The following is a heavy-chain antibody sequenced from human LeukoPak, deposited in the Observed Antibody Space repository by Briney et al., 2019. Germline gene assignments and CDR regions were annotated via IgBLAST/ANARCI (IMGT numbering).Heavy chain of an antibody. CDR2: ISSSSSYI. D-gene: IGHD3-10*02. V-gene: IGHV3-21*01. CDR1: GFTFSSYS. J-gene: IGHJ6*04. CDR3: EELGITMIGGV. Sequence: PGLSLRLSCADSGFTFSSYSMNWVRQAPGNGLEWVSSISSSSSYIYYADSVKGRFTISRDNAKNPLYLQMNSLRAEDTAVYYCEELGITMIGGVWGKGTTVTISS.